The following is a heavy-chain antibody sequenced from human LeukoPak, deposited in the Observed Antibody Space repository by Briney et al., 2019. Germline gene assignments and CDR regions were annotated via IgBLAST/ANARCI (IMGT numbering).Heavy chain of an antibody. D-gene: IGHD3-22*01. Sequence: SETLSLTCTVSGGSISSYYWSWIRQPPGKGLEWIGYIYYSGSTNYNPSLKSRVTISVDTSNNQFSLKLSSVTAADTAVYYCARATYYYDSRGYLGPLPLDYWGQGTLVTVSS. V-gene: IGHV4-59*01. J-gene: IGHJ4*02. CDR1: GGSISSYY. CDR3: ARATYYYDSRGYLGPLPLDY. CDR2: IYYSGST.